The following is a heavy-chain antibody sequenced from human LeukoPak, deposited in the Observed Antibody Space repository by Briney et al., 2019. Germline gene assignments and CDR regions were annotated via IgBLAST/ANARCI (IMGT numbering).Heavy chain of an antibody. CDR1: GFTFSSYS. V-gene: IGHV3-53*04. Sequence: KPGGSLRLSCAASGFTFSSYSMIWVRQAPGKGLEWVSVIYSGGSTYYADSVKGRFTISRHDSKNTLYLQMNSLRAEDTAVYYCARVDPFITIGAFDIWGQGTMVTVFS. D-gene: IGHD3-10*01. J-gene: IGHJ3*02. CDR2: IYSGGST. CDR3: ARVDPFITIGAFDI.